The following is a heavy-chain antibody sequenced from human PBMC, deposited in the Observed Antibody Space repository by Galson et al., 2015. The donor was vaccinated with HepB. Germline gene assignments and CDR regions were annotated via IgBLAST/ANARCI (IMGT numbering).Heavy chain of an antibody. CDR3: ANNYYDSSGYYDY. CDR1: GFTFSSYA. J-gene: IGHJ4*02. V-gene: IGHV3-30*04. CDR2: ISYDGSNK. Sequence: SLRLSCAASGFTFSSYAMHWVRQAPGKGLEWVAVISYDGSNKYYADSVKGRFTISRDNSKNTLYLQMNSLRAEDTAVYYCANNYYDSSGYYDYWGQGTLVTVSS. D-gene: IGHD3-22*01.